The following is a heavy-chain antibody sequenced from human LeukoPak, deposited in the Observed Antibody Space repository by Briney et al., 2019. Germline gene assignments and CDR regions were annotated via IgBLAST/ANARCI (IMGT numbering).Heavy chain of an antibody. J-gene: IGHJ5*02. CDR1: GFTFSSYW. CDR3: AKGPGYCSGGSCYSNWFDP. V-gene: IGHV3-7*03. Sequence: GGSLRLSCAASGFTFSSYWMSWVRQAPGKGLEWVANIKQDGSEKYYVDSVKGRFTISRDNAKNSLYLQINSLRAEDTAVYYCAKGPGYCSGGSCYSNWFDPWGQGTLVTVSS. D-gene: IGHD2-15*01. CDR2: IKQDGSEK.